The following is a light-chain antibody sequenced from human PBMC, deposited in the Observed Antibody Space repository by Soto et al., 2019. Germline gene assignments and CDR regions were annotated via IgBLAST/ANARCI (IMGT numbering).Light chain of an antibody. CDR2: KAS. CDR1: QSISSW. CDR3: QQFNGDLT. J-gene: IGKJ4*01. Sequence: DIQMTQSPSTLSASVGDRVTITCRASQSISSWLVWYQQKPGKAPKLLIYKASSLESGVPSRFSGSGSGTEFTLTISSLQPDDFATYYCQQFNGDLTFGGGTKVEIK. V-gene: IGKV1-5*03.